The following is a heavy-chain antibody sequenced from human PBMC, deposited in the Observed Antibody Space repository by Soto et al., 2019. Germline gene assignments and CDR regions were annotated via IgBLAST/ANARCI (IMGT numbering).Heavy chain of an antibody. J-gene: IGHJ6*02. CDR3: AMVDVYVTPSPQDV. Sequence: QVQLVQSRAEVKNPGASVKVSCKASGYSFTRYGIAWARQAPGQGLEWMGWINTYNGNTNYAQNLKGRVTLTTDTSTSPVYMELTSLRSNDTAIYYCAMVDVYVTPSPQDVWGQGTTVIVSS. CDR1: GYSFTRYG. D-gene: IGHD3-16*01. V-gene: IGHV1-18*01. CDR2: INTYNGNT.